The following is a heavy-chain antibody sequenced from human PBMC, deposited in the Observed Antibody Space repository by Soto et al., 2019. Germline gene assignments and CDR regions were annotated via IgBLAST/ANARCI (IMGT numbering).Heavy chain of an antibody. V-gene: IGHV3-64D*08. CDR3: VKDGRGLPSVLRFLEWLLPYFDY. D-gene: IGHD3-3*01. Sequence: GGSLRLSCSASEFTFSSYAMHWVRQAPGKGLEYVSAISSNGGSTYYADSVKGRFTISRDNSKNTLYLQMSSLRAEDTAVYYCVKDGRGLPSVLRFLEWLLPYFDYWGQGTLVTVSS. CDR2: ISSNGGST. CDR1: EFTFSSYA. J-gene: IGHJ4*02.